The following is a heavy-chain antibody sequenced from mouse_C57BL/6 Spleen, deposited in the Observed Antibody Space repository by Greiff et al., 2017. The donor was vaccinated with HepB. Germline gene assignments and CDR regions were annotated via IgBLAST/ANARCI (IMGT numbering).Heavy chain of an antibody. Sequence: VKLQESGPELVKPGASVKISCKASGYAFSSSWMNWVKQRPGKGLEWIGRIYPGDGDTNYNGKFKGKATLTADKSSSTAYMQLSSLTSEDSAVYFCARPRSTLYYFDYWGQGTTLTVSS. CDR1: GYAFSSSW. CDR3: ARPRSTLYYFDY. D-gene: IGHD1-1*01. J-gene: IGHJ2*01. CDR2: IYPGDGDT. V-gene: IGHV1-82*01.